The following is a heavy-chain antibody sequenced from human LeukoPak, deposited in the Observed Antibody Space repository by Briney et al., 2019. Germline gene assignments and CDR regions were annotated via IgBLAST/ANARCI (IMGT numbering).Heavy chain of an antibody. J-gene: IGHJ6*04. CDR2: ISISSSTI. V-gene: IGHV3-48*01. CDR1: GFTFSSHS. D-gene: IGHD3-10*02. Sequence: GGSLRLSCAASGFTFSSHSMNWVRQAPGKGLEWVSYISISSSTIYYADAVKGRFTISRDNAKNSLYLLMNSLRAEDTAVYYCAELGITMIGGVWGKGTTVTISS. CDR3: AELGITMIGGV.